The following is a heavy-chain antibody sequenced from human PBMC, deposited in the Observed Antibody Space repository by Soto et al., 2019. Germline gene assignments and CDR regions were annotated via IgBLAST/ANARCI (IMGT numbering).Heavy chain of an antibody. Sequence: ASVKVSYKASGFTFTNFFMHWVRQAPGQGPEWMGVINPSGTPSSYAQKFQDRFIMTRDTSTSTVYMELNSLTSEDTATYYCVRDNSATFLPTPGDENPDLRGWWLDPWG. CDR3: VRDNSATFLPTPGDENPDLRGWWLDP. V-gene: IGHV1-46*03. J-gene: IGHJ5*02. D-gene: IGHD2-15*01. CDR1: GFTFTNFF. CDR2: INPSGTPS.